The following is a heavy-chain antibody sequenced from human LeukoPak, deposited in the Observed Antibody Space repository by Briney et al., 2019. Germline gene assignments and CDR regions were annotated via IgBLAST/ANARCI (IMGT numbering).Heavy chain of an antibody. J-gene: IGHJ5*02. Sequence: ASVKVSCKATGYAFTNYGIGGVRQAPGQGLEWMGWISAYNGNTNSAQNLQARVTMTTDSSTSTAYMELRSLRSDDTAVYYCARTYSKYFGSSEFDPWGQGTLVTVSS. CDR3: ARTYSKYFGSSEFDP. V-gene: IGHV1-18*01. D-gene: IGHD2/OR15-2a*01. CDR1: GYAFTNYG. CDR2: ISAYNGNT.